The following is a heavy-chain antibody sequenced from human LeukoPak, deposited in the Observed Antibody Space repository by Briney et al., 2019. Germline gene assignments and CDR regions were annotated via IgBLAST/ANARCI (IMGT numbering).Heavy chain of an antibody. CDR2: IKQDVSEK. CDR1: GFTFSSYW. Sequence: GGALRLSCAASGFTFSSYWMSSVRHAPGEGVGSGANIKQDVSEKYYVDSGKGLFTISRDNAKNSLYLQMNSLRAEATAVYYCARFGYWGQGTLVTVSS. D-gene: IGHD3-10*01. J-gene: IGHJ4*02. CDR3: ARFGY. V-gene: IGHV3-7*03.